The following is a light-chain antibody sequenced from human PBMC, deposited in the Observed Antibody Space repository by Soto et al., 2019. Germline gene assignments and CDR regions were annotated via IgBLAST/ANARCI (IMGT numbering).Light chain of an antibody. CDR3: QQYNNGPPMGT. CDR1: QGVGSS. V-gene: IGKV3D-15*01. J-gene: IGKJ4*01. Sequence: PGGRATLSCRASQGVGSSLAWYQQKPGQAPRLVMYGASSRATGIPDRFSGSGSGTDFTLTISRLEAEDFAVYFCQQYNNGPPMGTFGGGTKVEIK. CDR2: GAS.